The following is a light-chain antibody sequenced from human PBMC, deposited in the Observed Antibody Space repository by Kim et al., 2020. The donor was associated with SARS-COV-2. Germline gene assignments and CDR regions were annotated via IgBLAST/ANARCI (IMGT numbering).Light chain of an antibody. J-gene: IGKJ4*01. CDR1: QSVSNY. CDR2: DAS. Sequence: LSPGERATLSCRASQSVSNYITWYQQKGGQAPRLLIYDASNRVTGIPARFSGSGSGTDFTLTISSLEPEDFAVYYCQQRSKWPLTFGGGTKVDIK. V-gene: IGKV3-11*01. CDR3: QQRSKWPLT.